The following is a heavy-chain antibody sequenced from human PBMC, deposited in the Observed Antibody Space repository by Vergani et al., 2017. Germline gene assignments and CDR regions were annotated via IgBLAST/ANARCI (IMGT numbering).Heavy chain of an antibody. Sequence: QVQLVESGGGVVQPGRSLRLSCAASGFTFSSYGMHWVRQAPGKALEWVAVISYDGSNKYYADSVKGRFTISRDNSKNTLYLQMNSLRAEDTAVYYCAKVIKYDWDAFDIWGQGTMVTVSS. CDR3: AKVIKYDWDAFDI. D-gene: IGHD3-9*01. CDR1: GFTFSSYG. V-gene: IGHV3-30*18. CDR2: ISYDGSNK. J-gene: IGHJ3*02.